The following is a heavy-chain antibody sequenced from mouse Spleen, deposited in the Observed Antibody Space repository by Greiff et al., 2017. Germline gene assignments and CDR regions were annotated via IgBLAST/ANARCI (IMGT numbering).Heavy chain of an antibody. CDR2: IYPGNSDT. V-gene: IGHV1-5*01. D-gene: IGHD2-4*01. Sequence: VQLQQSGTVLARPGASVKMSCKASGYSFTSYWMHWVKQRPGQGLEWIGAIYPGNSDTSYNQKFKGKAKLTAVTSASTAYMELSSLTNEDSAVYYCTTIYYDYVYFDYWGQGTTLTVSS. CDR1: GYSFTSYW. J-gene: IGHJ2*01. CDR3: TTIYYDYVYFDY.